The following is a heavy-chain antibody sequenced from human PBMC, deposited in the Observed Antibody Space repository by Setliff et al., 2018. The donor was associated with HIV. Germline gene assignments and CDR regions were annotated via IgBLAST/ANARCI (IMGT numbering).Heavy chain of an antibody. CDR1: GGSFSGYY. J-gene: IGHJ4*02. CDR2: INHSGST. Sequence: PSETLSLTCAVYGGSFSGYYWSWIRQPPGKGLEWIGEINHSGSTNYNPSLKSRVTISVDTSKSQFSLRLTSVTAADTAVYYCARERSRGYTDPPRFDYWGQGTLVTVSS. CDR3: ARERSRGYTDPPRFDY. D-gene: IGHD5-18*01. V-gene: IGHV4-34*01.